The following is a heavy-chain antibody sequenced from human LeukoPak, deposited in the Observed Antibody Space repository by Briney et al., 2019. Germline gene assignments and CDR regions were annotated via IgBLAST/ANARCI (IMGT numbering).Heavy chain of an antibody. CDR1: EFKFDNYG. CDR2: INWNGDIT. D-gene: IGHD2-15*01. J-gene: IGHJ6*02. Sequence: GGSLRLSCAASEFKFDNYGMSWVRQAPGRGLEWVCGINWNGDITVYVDSVKGRFTISRDNAKKSLYLQMNSLRAEDTALYYCARGKGSWYYGMDVWGQGTTVIVS. V-gene: IGHV3-20*04. CDR3: ARGKGSWYYGMDV.